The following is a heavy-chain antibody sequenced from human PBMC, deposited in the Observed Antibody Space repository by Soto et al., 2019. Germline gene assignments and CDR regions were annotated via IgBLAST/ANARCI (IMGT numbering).Heavy chain of an antibody. CDR2: IYYSGST. J-gene: IGHJ3*02. CDR3: ARIPYDSSGYYTPPAGAFDI. D-gene: IGHD3-22*01. Sequence: SETLSLTCTVSGGSISSGGYYWSWIRQHPGKGLEWIGYIYYSGSTYYNPSLKSRVTISVDTSKNQFSLKLSSVTAADTAVYYCARIPYDSSGYYTPPAGAFDIWGQGTMVTVSS. V-gene: IGHV4-31*03. CDR1: GGSISSGGYY.